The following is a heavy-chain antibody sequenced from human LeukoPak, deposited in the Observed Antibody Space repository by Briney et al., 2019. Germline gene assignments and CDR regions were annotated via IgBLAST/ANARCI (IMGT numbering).Heavy chain of an antibody. J-gene: IGHJ3*02. Sequence: PSKTLSLTCTVSGGSISSSSYYWGWIRQPPGKGLEWIGSIYYSGSTYYNPSLKSRVTISVDTSKNQFSLKLSSVTAADTAVYYCARHMQWELLDAFDIWGQGTMVTVSS. CDR2: IYYSGST. D-gene: IGHD1-26*01. CDR3: ARHMQWELLDAFDI. V-gene: IGHV4-39*01. CDR1: GGSISSSSYY.